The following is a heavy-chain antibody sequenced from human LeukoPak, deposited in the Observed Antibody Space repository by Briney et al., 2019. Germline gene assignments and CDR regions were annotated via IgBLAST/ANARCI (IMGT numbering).Heavy chain of an antibody. J-gene: IGHJ6*04. D-gene: IGHD3-10*02. CDR1: GLTFSSYG. Sequence: PGGSLRLSCAASGLTFSSYGMSWVRQAPGKGLEWVSAISGSGGNTYYADSVKGRFTISRDNAKNSLYLQMNSLRAEDTAVYYCAELGITMIGGVWGKGTTVTISS. CDR3: AELGITMIGGV. CDR2: ISGSGGNT. V-gene: IGHV3-23*01.